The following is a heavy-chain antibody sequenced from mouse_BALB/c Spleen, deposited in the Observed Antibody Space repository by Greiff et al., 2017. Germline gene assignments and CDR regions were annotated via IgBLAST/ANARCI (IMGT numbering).Heavy chain of an antibody. CDR1: GDSITSGY. V-gene: IGHV3-8*02. Sequence: EVQLQQSGPSLVKPSQTLSLTCSVTGDSITSGYWNWIRKFLGNKLEYMGYISYSGSTYYNPSLKSRISITRDTSKNQYYLQLNSVTTEDTATYYCARSPDYYGSRHYYAMDYWGQGTSVTVSS. CDR3: ARSPDYYGSRHYYAMDY. J-gene: IGHJ4*01. CDR2: ISYSGST. D-gene: IGHD1-1*01.